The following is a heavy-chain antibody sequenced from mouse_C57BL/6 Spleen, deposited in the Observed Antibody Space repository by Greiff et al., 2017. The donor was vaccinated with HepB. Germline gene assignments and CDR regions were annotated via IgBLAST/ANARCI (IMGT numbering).Heavy chain of an antibody. CDR3: ARGGGLRRRAMDY. Sequence: VQLQQSGAELARPGASVKMSCKASGYTFTSYTMHWVKQRPGQGLEWIGYINPSSGYTKYNQKFKDKATLTADKSSSTAYMQLSSLTSEDSAVYYCARGGGLRRRAMDYWGQGTSVTVSA. V-gene: IGHV1-4*01. J-gene: IGHJ4*01. CDR2: INPSSGYT. CDR1: GYTFTSYT. D-gene: IGHD2-4*01.